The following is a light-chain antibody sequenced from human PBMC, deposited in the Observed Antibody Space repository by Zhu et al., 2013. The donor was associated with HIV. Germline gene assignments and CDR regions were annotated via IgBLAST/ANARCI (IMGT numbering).Light chain of an antibody. V-gene: IGKV3-11*01. CDR2: DAS. CDR3: QQRQYWPPLT. Sequence: DIVLTQSPATLSLSPGERATLSCRASQSVSNSLAWYQQKPGQAPRLLIYDASNRATGIPARFSGSGSGTDFTLTISSLEPEDFAVYYCQQRQYWPPLTFGQGTRLEIK. J-gene: IGKJ5*01. CDR1: QSVSNS.